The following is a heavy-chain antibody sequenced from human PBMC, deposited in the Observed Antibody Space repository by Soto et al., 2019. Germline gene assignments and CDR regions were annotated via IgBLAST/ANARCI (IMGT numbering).Heavy chain of an antibody. V-gene: IGHV1-24*01. J-gene: IGHJ3*02. D-gene: IGHD1-26*01. CDR3: AKDLVIVGASGGAFDI. Sequence: ASVKVSCKASGYTLTELSMHWVRQAPGKGLEWMGGFDPEDGDTIYAQKFQGRVTMTEDTSTDTAYMELSSLRSEDTAVYYCAKDLVIVGASGGAFDIWGQGTMVTVSS. CDR1: GYTLTELS. CDR2: FDPEDGDT.